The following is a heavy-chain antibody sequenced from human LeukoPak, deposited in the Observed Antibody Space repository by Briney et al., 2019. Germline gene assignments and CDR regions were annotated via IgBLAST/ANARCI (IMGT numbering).Heavy chain of an antibody. CDR1: GFTFSSYA. CDR3: AKDAVAPGSGGDYFDY. V-gene: IGHV3-23*01. Sequence: GGSLRLSCAASGFTFSSYAMSWVRQAPGKGLEWVSAISGSGGSTYYADSVKGRFTISRDNSKNTLYLQMNSLRVEDTAVYYCAKDAVAPGSGGDYFDYWGQGTLVSVSS. J-gene: IGHJ4*02. D-gene: IGHD3-10*01. CDR2: ISGSGGST.